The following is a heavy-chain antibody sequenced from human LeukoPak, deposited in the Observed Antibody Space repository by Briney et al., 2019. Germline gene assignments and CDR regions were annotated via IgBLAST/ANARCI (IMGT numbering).Heavy chain of an antibody. Sequence: PGGSLRLSCAASGFTFSSYGMHWVRQAPGKGLEWVAVISYDGGNKYYADSVEGRFTISRDNSKNTLYLQMNSLRAEDTAVYYCARDSGLVRAGGCSWFDPWGQGTLVTVSS. V-gene: IGHV3-30*03. CDR2: ISYDGGNK. CDR3: ARDSGLVRAGGCSWFDP. CDR1: GFTFSSYG. J-gene: IGHJ5*02. D-gene: IGHD1-14*01.